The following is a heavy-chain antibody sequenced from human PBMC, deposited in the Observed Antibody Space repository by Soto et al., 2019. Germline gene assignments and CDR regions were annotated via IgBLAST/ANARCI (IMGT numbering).Heavy chain of an antibody. D-gene: IGHD1-26*01. Sequence: EVQLVESGGGLVQPGGSLTLSCAASGFTFGDRYVDWVRQAPGKGLEWVGRMRDKARGYTTEYAASVKGRFTISRDEAKNSLFIQMNSLKTEDTAVYFCARDKSGGYAPLDGGQGTLITVSS. CDR2: MRDKARGYTT. CDR3: ARDKSGGYAPLD. CDR1: GFTFGDRY. J-gene: IGHJ4*02. V-gene: IGHV3-72*01.